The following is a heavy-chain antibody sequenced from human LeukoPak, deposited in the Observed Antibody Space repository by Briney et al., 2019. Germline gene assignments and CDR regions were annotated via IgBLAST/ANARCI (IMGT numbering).Heavy chain of an antibody. J-gene: IGHJ1*01. CDR3: TREKIPGLFGVLF. D-gene: IGHD3-10*01. V-gene: IGHV3-49*04. Sequence: GGSLRLSCTASGFPFGDYSMIWVRQAPGKGLEWVGSIRGETYGGTTEYAASVKGRLILSRDDSKSIAYLQLSSLKTEDTAVYYCTREKIPGLFGVLFWGQGTLVTVSS. CDR2: IRGETYGGTT. CDR1: GFPFGDYS.